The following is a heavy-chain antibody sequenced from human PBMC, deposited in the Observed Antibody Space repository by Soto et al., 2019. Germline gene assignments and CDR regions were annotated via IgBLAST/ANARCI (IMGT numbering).Heavy chain of an antibody. CDR3: ARHNFEGEAMRFLEWFIPHNWFDP. Sequence: SETLSLTCTVSGGSISSYYWSWIRQPPGKGLEWIGYIYYSGSTNYNPSLKSRVTISVDTSKNQFSLKLSSVTAADTAVYYCARHNFEGEAMRFLEWFIPHNWFDPWGQGTLVTVS. CDR1: GGSISSYY. CDR2: IYYSGST. V-gene: IGHV4-59*08. J-gene: IGHJ5*02. D-gene: IGHD3-3*01.